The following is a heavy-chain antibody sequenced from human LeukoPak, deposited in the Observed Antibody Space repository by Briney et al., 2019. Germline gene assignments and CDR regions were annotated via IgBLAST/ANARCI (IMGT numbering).Heavy chain of an antibody. J-gene: IGHJ6*02. V-gene: IGHV3-23*01. CDR1: GFTFSSYA. CDR3: AKVIPSGPQQPYYYYYGTDV. Sequence: GGSLRLSCAASGFTFSSYAMSWVRQAPGKGLEWVSAISGSGGSTYYADSVKGRFTISRDNSKNTLYLQMNSLRAEDTAVYYCAKVIPSGPQQPYYYYYGTDVWGQGTTVTVSS. CDR2: ISGSGGST. D-gene: IGHD6-13*01.